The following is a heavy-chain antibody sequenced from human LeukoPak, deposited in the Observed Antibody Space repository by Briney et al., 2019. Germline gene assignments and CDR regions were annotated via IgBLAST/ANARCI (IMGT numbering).Heavy chain of an antibody. CDR3: ARDLNTWGVTASDY. D-gene: IGHD3-10*01. CDR1: GGSISSYY. Sequence: SETLSLTCTVSGGSISSYYWSWIRQPAGKGLEWIGRIYTSGSTNYNPSLKSRVTISVDTSKNQFSLKLSSVTAADTAVYYCARDLNTWGVTASDYXGQGTLVXVS. J-gene: IGHJ4*02. CDR2: IYTSGST. V-gene: IGHV4-4*07.